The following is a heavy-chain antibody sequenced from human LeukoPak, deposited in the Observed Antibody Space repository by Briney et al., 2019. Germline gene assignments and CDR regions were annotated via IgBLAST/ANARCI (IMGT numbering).Heavy chain of an antibody. V-gene: IGHV4-39*02. CDR3: TRDTGTTGEVKFDP. CDR1: GGSISSSSYH. CDR2: FYFGGST. D-gene: IGHD4-17*01. Sequence: SETLSLTCTVSGGSISSSSYHWGWIRQPPGKGLEWIGSFYFGGSTDYNPSLKSRVTISVDTSKNRFSLNLSSVTAADTAVYYCTRDTGTTGEVKFDPWGQGTLVTVSS. J-gene: IGHJ5*02.